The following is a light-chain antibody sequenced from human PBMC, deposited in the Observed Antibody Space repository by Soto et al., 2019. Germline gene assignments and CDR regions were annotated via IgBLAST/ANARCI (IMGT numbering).Light chain of an antibody. CDR3: QQRSNWTLT. Sequence: EIVLTQSPATLSLSPGERATLSCRASQSVSSYLAWYAQKPGQAPRLLIYDASNRETGIPARFSGSGAGTEFTLTISSLEPEDFEVDYCQQRSNWTLTFGGGTQVDIK. J-gene: IGKJ4*01. CDR1: QSVSSY. CDR2: DAS. V-gene: IGKV3-11*01.